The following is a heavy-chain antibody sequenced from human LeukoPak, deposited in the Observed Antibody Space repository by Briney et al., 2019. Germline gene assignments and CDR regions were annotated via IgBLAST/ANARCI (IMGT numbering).Heavy chain of an antibody. J-gene: IGHJ4*02. V-gene: IGHV3-48*01. CDR3: ARDVGVYGDYAILGY. CDR1: GFTFSSYA. D-gene: IGHD4-17*01. CDR2: ISSNSRTI. Sequence: GGSLRLSCAASGFTFSSYAMNWVRQAPGKGLEWISFISSNSRTILYTDSVKGRFTSSRDNAKNSLYLQMNNLRVEDPAVYYCARDVGVYGDYAILGYWGQGTLVTVSS.